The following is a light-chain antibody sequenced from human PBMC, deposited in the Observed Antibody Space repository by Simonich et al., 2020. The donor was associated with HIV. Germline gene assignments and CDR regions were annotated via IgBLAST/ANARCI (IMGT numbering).Light chain of an antibody. CDR3: QSADYSGTVV. CDR2: KDS. Sequence: SSELPQPPSVSVSPGQTASITCSGDALPKQYVCWYQQRPGQAPVLLIYKDSERPSEIPERFSGSSSGTTVTLTISGVQAEDEADYYCQSADYSGTVVFGGGTKLTVL. J-gene: IGLJ2*01. CDR1: ALPKQY. V-gene: IGLV3-25*03.